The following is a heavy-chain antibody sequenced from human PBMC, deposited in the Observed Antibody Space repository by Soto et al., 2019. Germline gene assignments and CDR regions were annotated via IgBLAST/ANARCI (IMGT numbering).Heavy chain of an antibody. CDR2: VWFDGSDK. Sequence: AGGSLRLSCAASTFTFSSYGMHWVRQAPGKGLEWVALVWFDGSDKYYTDSVKGRFTISRDNSKNTLYLQMNSLRAEDTAVYYCARLYCSSSSCYSVGAFDIWGQGTMVTVSS. CDR1: TFTFSSYG. V-gene: IGHV3-33*01. D-gene: IGHD2-2*01. J-gene: IGHJ3*02. CDR3: ARLYCSSSSCYSVGAFDI.